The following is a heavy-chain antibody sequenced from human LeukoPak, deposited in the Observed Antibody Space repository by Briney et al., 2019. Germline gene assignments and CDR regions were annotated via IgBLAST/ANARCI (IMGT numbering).Heavy chain of an antibody. Sequence: ASVQVSCKASGYTFTGYYMHWVRQAPGQGLEWMGWINPNSGGTNYAQKFQGRVTMTRDTSISTAYMELSRLRSDDTAVYYCARALRSGSLGVDYWGQGTLVTVSS. V-gene: IGHV1-2*02. J-gene: IGHJ4*02. D-gene: IGHD3-10*01. CDR3: ARALRSGSLGVDY. CDR2: INPNSGGT. CDR1: GYTFTGYY.